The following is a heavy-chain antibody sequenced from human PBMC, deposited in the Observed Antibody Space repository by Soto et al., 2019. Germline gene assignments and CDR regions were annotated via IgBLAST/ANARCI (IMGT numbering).Heavy chain of an antibody. CDR3: ARRGYYDFWSGYYSENWFDP. Sequence: QLQLQESGPGLVKPSETLSLTCTVSGGSISSSSYYWGWIRQPPGKVLEWIGSIYYSGSTYYNPSLKSRVTIPVETSKNQFSLKLSSVTAADTAVYYCARRGYYDFWSGYYSENWFDPWGQGTLVTVSS. CDR2: IYYSGST. CDR1: GGSISSSSYY. J-gene: IGHJ5*02. D-gene: IGHD3-3*01. V-gene: IGHV4-39*01.